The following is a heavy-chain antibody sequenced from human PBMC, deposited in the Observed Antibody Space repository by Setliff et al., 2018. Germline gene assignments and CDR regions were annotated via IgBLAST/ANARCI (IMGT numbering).Heavy chain of an antibody. Sequence: SETLSLTCAAYGGSFSGYYWSWIRQPPGKGLEWIGEINHSGSTNYNPSLESRVTISVDTSKNQFSLKLSSVTAADTAVYYCARGGYSRGPPVYYFDYWGQGTLVTVSS. J-gene: IGHJ4*02. V-gene: IGHV4-34*01. D-gene: IGHD5-12*01. CDR3: ARGGYSRGPPVYYFDY. CDR1: GGSFSGYY. CDR2: INHSGST.